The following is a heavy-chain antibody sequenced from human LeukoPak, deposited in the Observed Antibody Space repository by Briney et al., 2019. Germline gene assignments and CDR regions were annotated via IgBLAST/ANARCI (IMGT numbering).Heavy chain of an antibody. Sequence: PGRSLRLSCVAPGFTFKSYGMHWVRQAPGKGLEWVAIIWYDGSNKYYADFVKGRFTTSRDNSKNTLYLQMNSLRADDTAVYYCARVSGYSGTWYVDYWGQGTLVTVSS. J-gene: IGHJ4*02. CDR3: ARVSGYSGTWYVDY. CDR2: IWYDGSNK. V-gene: IGHV3-33*01. D-gene: IGHD6-13*01. CDR1: GFTFKSYG.